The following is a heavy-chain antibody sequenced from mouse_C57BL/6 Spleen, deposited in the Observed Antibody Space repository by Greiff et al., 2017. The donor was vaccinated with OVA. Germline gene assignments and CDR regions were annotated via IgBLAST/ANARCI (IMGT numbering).Heavy chain of an antibody. CDR3: TRFSFYAMDD. J-gene: IGHJ4*01. V-gene: IGHV1-15*01. Sequence: VQVVESGAELVRPGASVTLSCKASGYTFTDYEMHWVKQTPVHGLEWIGAIDPETGGTAYNQKFKGKAILTADKSSSTAYMELHSLTSEDSAVYYCTRFSFYAMDDWGQGTSVTVSA. CDR1: GYTFTDYE. CDR2: IDPETGGT.